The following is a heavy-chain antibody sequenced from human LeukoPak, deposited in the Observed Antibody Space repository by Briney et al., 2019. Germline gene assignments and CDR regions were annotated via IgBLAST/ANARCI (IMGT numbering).Heavy chain of an antibody. Sequence: GGSLRLSCAASRFTFSSYAMSWVRQAPGKGLEWVSYISSSSSTIYYADSVKGRFTISRDNAKNSLYLQMNSLRDEDTAVYYCASLTYYDFWSGYSVFDYWGQGTLVTVSS. J-gene: IGHJ4*02. D-gene: IGHD3-3*01. CDR3: ASLTYYDFWSGYSVFDY. CDR1: RFTFSSYA. CDR2: ISSSSSTI. V-gene: IGHV3-48*02.